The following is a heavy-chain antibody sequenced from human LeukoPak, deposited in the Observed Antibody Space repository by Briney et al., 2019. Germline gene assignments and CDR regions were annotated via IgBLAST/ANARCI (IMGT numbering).Heavy chain of an antibody. V-gene: IGHV3-66*01. CDR3: ARDLLWFGELFHPFDY. CDR2: IYSGGST. J-gene: IGHJ4*02. Sequence: SGGSLRLSCAASGFTVSTNYMSWVRQAPGKGLEWVSVIYSGGSTYYADSVKGRFTLSRDNSKNTLYLQMNSLRAEDTAVYYCARDLLWFGELFHPFDYWGQGTLVTVSS. CDR1: GFTVSTNY. D-gene: IGHD3-10*01.